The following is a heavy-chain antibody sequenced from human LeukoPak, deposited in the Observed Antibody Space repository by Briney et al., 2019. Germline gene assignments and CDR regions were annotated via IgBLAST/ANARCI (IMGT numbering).Heavy chain of an antibody. CDR2: ISSDGSLR. CDR1: EFTVSSYT. Sequence: GGSLRLSCTASEFTVSSYTVHWVRQTPGKGLGWLAMISSDGSLRYYAESVKGRFTISREISKNTLYLQMNSLKPEDTAMYFCAREPNRYDRSGCFDYWGQGALVTVSS. V-gene: IGHV3-30*04. D-gene: IGHD3-22*01. CDR3: AREPNRYDRSGCFDY. J-gene: IGHJ4*02.